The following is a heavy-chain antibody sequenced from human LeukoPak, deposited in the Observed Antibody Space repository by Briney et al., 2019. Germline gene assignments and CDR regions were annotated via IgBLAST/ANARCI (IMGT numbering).Heavy chain of an antibody. Sequence: SETLSLTCSVSDGSTNSYYWNWIRRPLGKGLEWIGYIYYNGNTNYSPSLKSRVTMSVDTSKNLFSLKVSSVTAADTAVYYCARGRSNYYGMDVWGQGTTVTVSS. CDR2: IYYNGNT. V-gene: IGHV4-59*01. D-gene: IGHD1-26*01. CDR1: DGSTNSYY. J-gene: IGHJ6*02. CDR3: ARGRSNYYGMDV.